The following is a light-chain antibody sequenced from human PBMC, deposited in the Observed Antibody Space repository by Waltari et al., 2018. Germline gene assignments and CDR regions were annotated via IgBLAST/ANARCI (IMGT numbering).Light chain of an antibody. Sequence: QSALTQPASVSGSPGQSITISCTGTSIYVGSYNLVSWYQHHPGKAPELMIYEVSKRPSGVSNRFSGSKSGNTASLTISGLQAEDEADYYCCSYAGSSTFAVFGGGTKLTVL. V-gene: IGLV2-23*02. CDR1: SIYVGSYNL. CDR2: EVS. CDR3: CSYAGSSTFAV. J-gene: IGLJ3*02.